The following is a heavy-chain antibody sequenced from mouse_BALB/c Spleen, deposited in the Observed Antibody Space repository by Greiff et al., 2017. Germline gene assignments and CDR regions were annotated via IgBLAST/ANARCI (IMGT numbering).Heavy chain of an antibody. Sequence: EVKLMESGPGLVKPSQSLSLTCTVTGYSITSDYAWNWIRQFPGNKLEWMGYISYSGSTSYNPSLKSRISITRDTSKNQFFLQLNSVTTEDTATYYCARNERPNYRYDGGTNWYFDVWGAGTTVTVSS. J-gene: IGHJ1*01. CDR3: ARNERPNYRYDGGTNWYFDV. V-gene: IGHV3-2*02. CDR1: GYSITSDYA. D-gene: IGHD2-14*01. CDR2: ISYSGST.